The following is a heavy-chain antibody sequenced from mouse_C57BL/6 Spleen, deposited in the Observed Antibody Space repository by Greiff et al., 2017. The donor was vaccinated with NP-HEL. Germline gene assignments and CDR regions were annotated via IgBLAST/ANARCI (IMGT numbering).Heavy chain of an antibody. V-gene: IGHV1-50*01. J-gene: IGHJ4*01. CDR3: ARSSTVVEGGAMDY. Sequence: QVQLQQSGAELVKPGASVKLSCKASGYTFTSYWMQWVKQRPGQGLEWIGEIDPSDSYTNYNQKFKGKATLTVDTSSSTAYLQLSSLTSEDSAVYYCARSSTVVEGGAMDYWGQGTSVTVSS. CDR2: IDPSDSYT. D-gene: IGHD1-1*01. CDR1: GYTFTSYW.